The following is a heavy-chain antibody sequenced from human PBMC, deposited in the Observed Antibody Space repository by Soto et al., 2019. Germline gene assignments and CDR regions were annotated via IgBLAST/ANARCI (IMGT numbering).Heavy chain of an antibody. CDR2: ISSSGSTI. D-gene: IGHD5-12*01. CDR1: GFTFSSYE. J-gene: IGHJ4*02. V-gene: IGHV3-48*03. Sequence: EVQLVESGGGLVQPGGSLRLSCAASGFTFSSYEMNWVRQAPGKGLEWVSYISSSGSTIYYADSVKGRFTISRDNAKNSLYLQMSSMRAEDTAVYDCASDGEMATITDYWGQGTLVTVSS. CDR3: ASDGEMATITDY.